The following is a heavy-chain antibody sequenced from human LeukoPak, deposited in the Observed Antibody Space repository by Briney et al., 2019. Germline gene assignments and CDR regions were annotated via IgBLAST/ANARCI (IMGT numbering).Heavy chain of an antibody. V-gene: IGHV4-59*06. D-gene: IGHD3-22*01. J-gene: IGHJ3*02. CDR1: GGSISSYY. CDR2: IYYSGST. Sequence: SETLSLTCTVSGGSISSYYWSWIRQPPGKGLEWIGYIYYSGSTYYNPSLKSRVTISVDTSKNQFSLKLSSVTAADTAVYYCARTYDSLRDAFDIWGQGTMVTVSS. CDR3: ARTYDSLRDAFDI.